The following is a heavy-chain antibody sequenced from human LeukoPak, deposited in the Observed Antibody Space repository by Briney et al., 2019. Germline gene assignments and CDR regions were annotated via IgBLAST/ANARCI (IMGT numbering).Heavy chain of an antibody. D-gene: IGHD6-19*01. V-gene: IGHV1-18*01. CDR3: ARSSLAVAGSVFDY. CDR1: GYTFTSYG. Sequence: ASVEVSFKASGYTFTSYGISWVRQAPGQGLEWMGWISTYNGNTHYAQKLQGRVTMTTDTSTSTAYMELRSLRSDDTAVYYCARSSLAVAGSVFDYWGQGTLVTVSS. J-gene: IGHJ4*02. CDR2: ISTYNGNT.